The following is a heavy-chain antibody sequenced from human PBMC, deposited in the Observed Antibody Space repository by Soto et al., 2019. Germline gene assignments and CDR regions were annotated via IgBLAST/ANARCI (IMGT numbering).Heavy chain of an antibody. CDR3: ARGGSGWYKDGMDV. CDR1: GFTFSSYA. V-gene: IGHV3-30-3*01. D-gene: IGHD6-19*01. J-gene: IGHJ6*02. CDR2: ISYDGSNK. Sequence: QVQLVESGGGVVQPGRSLRLSCAASGFTFSSYAMHWVRKAPGKGRVWGAVISYDGSNKYYADSVKGRFTISRDNSKNTLYLQMNSLIAEDTAVYSCARGGSGWYKDGMDVWGQGTTVTVSS.